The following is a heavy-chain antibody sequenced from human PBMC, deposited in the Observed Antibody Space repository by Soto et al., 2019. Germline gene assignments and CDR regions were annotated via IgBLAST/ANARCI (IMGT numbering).Heavy chain of an antibody. V-gene: IGHV1-3*01. CDR2: INAGNGNT. D-gene: IGHD3-3*01. Sequence: GASVKVSCKASGYTFTSYAMHWVRQAPGQRLEWMGWINAGNGNTKYSQKFQGRVTITRDTSASTAYMELSSLRSEDTAVYYCARVVTIFGVVTYYFDYWGQGTLVTVSS. CDR1: GYTFTSYA. CDR3: ARVVTIFGVVTYYFDY. J-gene: IGHJ4*02.